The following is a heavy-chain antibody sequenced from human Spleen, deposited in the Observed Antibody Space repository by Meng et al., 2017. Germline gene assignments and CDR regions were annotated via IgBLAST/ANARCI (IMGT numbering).Heavy chain of an antibody. J-gene: IGHJ4*02. CDR3: ASQEESGWYAYPGY. Sequence: HAELQESGPGLVRPPETLPLTCTGSGGSVSSISYYWSWIRQPPGRGLEWIGDISYSGSTRYNSSLMSQVTISVDTSKNQFSLKLSSVTAADTAVYYCASQEESGWYAYPGYWGQGTLVTVSS. CDR2: ISYSGST. CDR1: GGSVSSISYY. V-gene: IGHV4-61*01. D-gene: IGHD6-19*01.